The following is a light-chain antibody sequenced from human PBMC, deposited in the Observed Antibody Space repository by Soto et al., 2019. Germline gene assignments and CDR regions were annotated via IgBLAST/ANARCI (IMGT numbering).Light chain of an antibody. V-gene: IGKV4-1*01. CDR3: QQYYSTPQT. J-gene: IGKJ1*01. CDR2: WAS. CDR1: ESVLYRSKNKNY. Sequence: DIVMTQSPDSLAVSLGERATINCKSSESVLYRSKNKNYLTWYQQKPGQPPKLLIYWASTRESGVPDRFSGSGSGTDFTLSISRLQAEVVAVYYCQQYYSTPQTFGPVTQVEIK.